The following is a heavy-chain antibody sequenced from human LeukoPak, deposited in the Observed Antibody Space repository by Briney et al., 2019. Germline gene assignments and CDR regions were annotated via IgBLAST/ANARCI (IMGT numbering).Heavy chain of an antibody. D-gene: IGHD1-26*01. J-gene: IGHJ3*02. CDR1: GYSFTSYW. V-gene: IGHV5-51*01. CDR3: ARHDSGIVGATTDAFDI. Sequence: GESLKISCKGSGYSFTSYWIGWVRQMPGKGLEWMGIIYPGDSGTRYSPSFQGQVTISADKSISTAYLQWSSLKASDTAMYYCARHDSGIVGATTDAFDIWGQGTMVTVSS. CDR2: IYPGDSGT.